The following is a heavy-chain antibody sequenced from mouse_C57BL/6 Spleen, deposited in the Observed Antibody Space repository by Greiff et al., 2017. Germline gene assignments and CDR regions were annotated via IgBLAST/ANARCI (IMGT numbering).Heavy chain of an antibody. Sequence: VQLQQSGPELVKPGASVKISCKASGYTFTDYYMNWVKQSHGKSLEWIGDINPNNGGTSYNQKFKGKATLTVDKSSSTAYMELRSLTSEDSAVYYCARESAPAMDYWGQGTSVTVSS. V-gene: IGHV1-26*01. D-gene: IGHD6-1*01. J-gene: IGHJ4*01. CDR3: ARESAPAMDY. CDR2: INPNNGGT. CDR1: GYTFTDYY.